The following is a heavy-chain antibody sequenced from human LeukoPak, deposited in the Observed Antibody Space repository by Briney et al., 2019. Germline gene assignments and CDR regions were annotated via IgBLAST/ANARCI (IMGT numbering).Heavy chain of an antibody. CDR3: ARDMSGSYEAFDY. J-gene: IGHJ4*02. CDR1: GFTFSTYA. D-gene: IGHD1-26*01. V-gene: IGHV3-23*01. Sequence: PGGSLRLSCAASGFTFSTYAMSWVRQAPGKGLEWVSAIRGSGGGTYYADSVKGRFTISRDNSKNTLYLQMNSLRAEDTAVYYCARDMSGSYEAFDYWGQGTLVTVSS. CDR2: IRGSGGGT.